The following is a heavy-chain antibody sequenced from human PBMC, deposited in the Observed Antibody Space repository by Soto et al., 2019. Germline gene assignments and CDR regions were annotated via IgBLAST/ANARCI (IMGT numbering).Heavy chain of an antibody. Sequence: PSETLSLTCTVSGSSISSSTYYWGWMRQPPGKGLEWIASFFIGGNTYYNPSLKSRVTISVDTSKNQFSLKLSTVTAADTAVYFCERRQGLDIDDYYWGQGILVTVSS. CDR2: FFIGGNT. D-gene: IGHD3-9*01. CDR3: ERRQGLDIDDYY. V-gene: IGHV4-39*01. J-gene: IGHJ4*02. CDR1: GSSISSSTYY.